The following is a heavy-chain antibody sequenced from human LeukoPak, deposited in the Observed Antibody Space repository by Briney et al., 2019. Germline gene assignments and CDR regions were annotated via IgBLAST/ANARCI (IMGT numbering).Heavy chain of an antibody. V-gene: IGHV4-39*07. J-gene: IGHJ4*02. CDR2: IYYSGST. CDR1: GGSISSSSYY. Sequence: SGTLSLTCTVSGGSISSSSYYWGWMRQPPGKGLEWIGSIYYSGSTYYNPSLKSRVTISVDTSKNQFSLRLSSVTAADTAVYYCARESAYYDSSGYDYWGQGTLVTVSS. D-gene: IGHD3-22*01. CDR3: ARESAYYDSSGYDY.